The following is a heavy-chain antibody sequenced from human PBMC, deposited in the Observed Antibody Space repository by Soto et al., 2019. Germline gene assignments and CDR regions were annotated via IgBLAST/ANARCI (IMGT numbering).Heavy chain of an antibody. CDR2: ISWNSGSI. J-gene: IGHJ4*02. CDR1: GFTFDDYA. CDR3: ARVVSSGWYGY. Sequence: GGSLRLSCAASGFTFDDYAMHWVRQAPGKGLEWVSGISWNSGSIYYADSVKGRFTISRDNAKNSLYLQMNSLRAEDTAVYYCARVVSSGWYGYWGQGTLVTGSS. V-gene: IGHV3-9*01. D-gene: IGHD6-19*01.